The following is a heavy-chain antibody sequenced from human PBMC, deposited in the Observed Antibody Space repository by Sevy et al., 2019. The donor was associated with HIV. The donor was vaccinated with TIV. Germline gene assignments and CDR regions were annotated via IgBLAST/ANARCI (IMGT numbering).Heavy chain of an antibody. CDR2: IWSDGSKK. Sequence: GGSLRLSCAASGFTFSNYGMHWVHQVPGKGLEWVAIIWSDGSKKLHSDSVKGRFTISRDNSKNTLYLQMNSLKPEDTAVYYCARDLGAYCGGDCYFGRFDPWGQGTLVTVSS. CDR1: GFTFSNYG. V-gene: IGHV3-33*01. CDR3: ARDLGAYCGGDCYFGRFDP. D-gene: IGHD2-21*02. J-gene: IGHJ5*02.